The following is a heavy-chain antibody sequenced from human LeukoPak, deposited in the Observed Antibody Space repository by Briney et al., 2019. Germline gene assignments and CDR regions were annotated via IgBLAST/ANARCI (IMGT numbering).Heavy chain of an antibody. V-gene: IGHV4-39*02. CDR2: IYYSGST. J-gene: IGHJ2*01. D-gene: IGHD2-15*01. CDR3: ARTRYCSGGSCYMRRYFDL. Sequence: SETLSLTCTVSGDSISSSTYYWGWIRQPPGKGLEWIGNIYYSGSTYYNPSLKSRVTISVDTSESHFSLKLSSVTAADTAVYYCARTRYCSGGSCYMRRYFDLWGRGTLVTVSS. CDR1: GDSISSSTYY.